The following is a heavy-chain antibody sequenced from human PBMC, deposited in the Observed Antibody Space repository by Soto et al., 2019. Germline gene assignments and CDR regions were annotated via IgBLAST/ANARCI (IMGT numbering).Heavy chain of an antibody. CDR1: GGSFSGYY. D-gene: IGHD6-13*01. Sequence: PSETLSLTYAVYGGSFSGYYWSWIRQPPGKGLEWIGEINHSGSTNYNPYIKSRVTISVDTSKNQFSLKLSSVTAADTAVYYCARAIISSSCWFDPWGQGTLVTVSS. V-gene: IGHV4-34*01. J-gene: IGHJ5*02. CDR3: ARAIISSSCWFDP. CDR2: INHSGST.